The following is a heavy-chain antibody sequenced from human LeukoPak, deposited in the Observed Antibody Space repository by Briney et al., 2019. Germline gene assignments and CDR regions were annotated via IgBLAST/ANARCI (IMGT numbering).Heavy chain of an antibody. V-gene: IGHV3-23*01. CDR1: GFTFSSYA. CDR2: ISGSGGSI. Sequence: GGSLRLSCAASGFTFSSYAMSWFRQAPGKGLEWVSAISGSGGSIYYADSVKGRFTVSRDNSKNTLYLQMNSLRAEDTAIYYCAKDRDLRQGYYFDHWGQGTLVTVSS. J-gene: IGHJ4*02. CDR3: AKDRDLRQGYYFDH.